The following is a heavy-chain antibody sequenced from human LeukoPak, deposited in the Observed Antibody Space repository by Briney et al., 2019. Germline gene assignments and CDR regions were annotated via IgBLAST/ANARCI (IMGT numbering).Heavy chain of an antibody. CDR3: ARYDCSGGSCYSGYNWFDP. D-gene: IGHD2-15*01. CDR2: ISAYNGNT. J-gene: IGHJ5*02. V-gene: IGHV1-18*01. CDR1: GYTFTSYG. Sequence: ASVKVSCTASGYTFTSYGISWVRQAPGQGLEWMGWISAYNGNTNYAQKLQGRVTMTTDTSTSTAYMELRSLRSDDTAVYYCARYDCSGGSCYSGYNWFDPWGQGTLVTVSS.